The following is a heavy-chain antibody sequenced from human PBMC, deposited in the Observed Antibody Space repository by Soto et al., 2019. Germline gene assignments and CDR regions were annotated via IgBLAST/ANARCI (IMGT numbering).Heavy chain of an antibody. V-gene: IGHV4-4*07. CDR3: VTTLYGSGSYGGKENYYYFDY. CDR2: IYTSGST. Sequence: QVQLQESGPGLVKPSETLSLTCTVSGGSISSYYWSWIRQPAGKGLEWIGRIYTSGSTNYTPSLKSPVTMSVDTSKNQFSLKLSSVTAAYTAVYYCVTTLYGSGSYGGKENYYYFDYWGQGTLVTFAS. D-gene: IGHD3-10*01. J-gene: IGHJ4*02. CDR1: GGSISSYY.